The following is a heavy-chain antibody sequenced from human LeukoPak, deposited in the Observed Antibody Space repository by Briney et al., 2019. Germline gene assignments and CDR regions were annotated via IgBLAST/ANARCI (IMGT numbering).Heavy chain of an antibody. Sequence: PGRSLRLSCAASGFTFSSYGMHWVRQAPGKGLEWVAVISYDGSNKYYADSVKGRFTISRDNSKNTLYLQMNSLRAEDTAVYYCAKTFYGDYEDRYYYYGMDVWGQGTTVTVSS. V-gene: IGHV3-30*18. J-gene: IGHJ6*02. D-gene: IGHD4-17*01. CDR1: GFTFSSYG. CDR3: AKTFYGDYEDRYYYYGMDV. CDR2: ISYDGSNK.